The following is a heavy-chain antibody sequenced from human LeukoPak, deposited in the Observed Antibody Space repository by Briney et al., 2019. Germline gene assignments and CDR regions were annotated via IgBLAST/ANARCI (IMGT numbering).Heavy chain of an antibody. D-gene: IGHD2-15*01. V-gene: IGHV7-4-1*02. J-gene: IGHJ5*02. CDR3: ALSRGGIVVVVAATPNWFDP. CDR2: INTNTGNP. Sequence: ASVKVSCKASGYTFTSYAMNWVRQAPGQGLEWMGWINTNTGNPTYAQGFTGRFVFSLDTSVSTAYLQISSLKAEDTAVYYCALSRGGIVVVVAATPNWFDPWGQGTLVTVSS. CDR1: GYTFTSYA.